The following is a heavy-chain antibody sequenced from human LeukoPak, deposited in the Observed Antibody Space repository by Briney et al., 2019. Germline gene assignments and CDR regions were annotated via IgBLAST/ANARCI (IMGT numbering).Heavy chain of an antibody. CDR1: GFTFSFYW. J-gene: IGHJ4*02. CDR2: INSDGSIR. D-gene: IGHD2-21*02. Sequence: GGSLRLSCAASGFTFSFYWIHWVRQTPGKGLEWVSRINSDGSIRNYADSVKGRFTISRDSAKNTLYLQMNSLRAEDTAVYYCVRENCAGDCYTDCWGQGTLVTVSS. CDR3: VRENCAGDCYTDC. V-gene: IGHV3-74*01.